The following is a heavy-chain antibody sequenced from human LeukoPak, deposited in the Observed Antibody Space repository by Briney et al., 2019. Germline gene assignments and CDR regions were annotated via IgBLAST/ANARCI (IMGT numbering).Heavy chain of an antibody. J-gene: IGHJ6*02. CDR1: GFTFSSYS. V-gene: IGHV3-48*02. CDR2: ISSSSSTI. D-gene: IGHD6-13*01. Sequence: GGSLRLSCAASGFTFSSYSMNWVRQAPGKGLEWVSYISSSSSTIYYADSVKGRFTISRDNAKNSLYLQMNSLRDEDTAVYYCAREVYSSSWPHYYYGMDVWGQGTTVTVSS. CDR3: AREVYSSSWPHYYYGMDV.